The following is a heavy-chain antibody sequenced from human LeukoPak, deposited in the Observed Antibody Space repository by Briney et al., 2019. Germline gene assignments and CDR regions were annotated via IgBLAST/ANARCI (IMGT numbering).Heavy chain of an antibody. D-gene: IGHD6-19*01. CDR2: TNYSGST. Sequence: SETLSLTCIVSGGGSISSGNYYWGWIRQPPEKGLEWIGSTNYSGSTLCTPSLQSRVTISVDTSKDQFSLRLSSVTAADTAIYFCARHSSGWYWGGSGLDVWGQGTTVIVSS. J-gene: IGHJ6*02. CDR1: GGGSISSGNYY. V-gene: IGHV4-39*01. CDR3: ARHSSGWYWGGSGLDV.